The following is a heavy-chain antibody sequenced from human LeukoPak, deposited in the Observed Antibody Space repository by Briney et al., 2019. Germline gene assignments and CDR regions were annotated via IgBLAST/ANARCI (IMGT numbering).Heavy chain of an antibody. J-gene: IGHJ4*02. D-gene: IGHD2-21*02. CDR2: IKSKTDGGTT. Sequence: GGSLRLSCAASGFTFSNAWMNWVRQAPGKGLEWVGPIKSKTDGGTTDYAAPVKGRFTISRDDSKNTLYLQMNSLKTEDTAVYYCTTELVTAILDYWGQGTLVTVSS. CDR3: TTELVTAILDY. CDR1: GFTFSNAW. V-gene: IGHV3-15*07.